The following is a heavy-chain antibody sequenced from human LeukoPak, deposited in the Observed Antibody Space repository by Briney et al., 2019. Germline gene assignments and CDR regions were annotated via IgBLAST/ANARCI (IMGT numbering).Heavy chain of an antibody. V-gene: IGHV3-48*01. CDR1: GFTFSDYS. Sequence: GGSLRLSCAASGFTFSDYSMNWVRQAPGKGLEWISYIGQSSITIYYADSVKGRFTISRDNAKNSLSLQMNSLRAEDTAVYYCARDRGYGDYYPDAFDIWGQGTMVTVSS. J-gene: IGHJ3*02. CDR3: ARDRGYGDYYPDAFDI. CDR2: IGQSSITI. D-gene: IGHD4-17*01.